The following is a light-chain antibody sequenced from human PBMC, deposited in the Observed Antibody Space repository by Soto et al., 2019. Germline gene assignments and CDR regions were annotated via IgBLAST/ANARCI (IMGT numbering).Light chain of an antibody. Sequence: DIQMTQSPSSLSASVGDRVTITCRASQRISNYLNWYQHKPGKAPRLLIYAASSLQSGVPSRFSVSGYGTDFTLTISSLQPEDFATYYCQQSYSTLDYNFGQGTKVESK. CDR1: QRISNY. CDR2: AAS. J-gene: IGKJ2*01. V-gene: IGKV1-39*01. CDR3: QQSYSTLDYN.